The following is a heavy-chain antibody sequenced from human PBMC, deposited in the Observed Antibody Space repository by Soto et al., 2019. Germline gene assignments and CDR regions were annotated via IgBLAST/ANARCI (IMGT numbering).Heavy chain of an antibody. V-gene: IGHV4-30-2*01. D-gene: IGHD4-17*01. CDR1: GGSISSGGYS. J-gene: IGHJ4*02. CDR3: ATCTYGDYFPLDY. CDR2: IYHSGST. Sequence: PSETLSLTCAVSGGSISSGGYSWSWIRQPPGKGLEWIGYIYHSGSTYYNPSLKSRVTISVDRSKNQFSLKLSSVTAADTAVYYCATCTYGDYFPLDYWGQGTLVTVS.